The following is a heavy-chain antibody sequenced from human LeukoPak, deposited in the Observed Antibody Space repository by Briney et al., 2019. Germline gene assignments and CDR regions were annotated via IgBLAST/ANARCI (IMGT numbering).Heavy chain of an antibody. D-gene: IGHD6-13*01. CDR3: ARAHSSSIRTTFDP. Sequence: SETLSLTCAVYGGSFSGHYWSWIRQPPGKGLEWIGEINHSGSTNYNPSLKSRVTISVDTSKNQFSLKLSSVTAADTAVYYCARAHSSSIRTTFDPWGQGTLVTVSS. J-gene: IGHJ5*02. CDR2: INHSGST. CDR1: GGSFSGHY. V-gene: IGHV4-34*01.